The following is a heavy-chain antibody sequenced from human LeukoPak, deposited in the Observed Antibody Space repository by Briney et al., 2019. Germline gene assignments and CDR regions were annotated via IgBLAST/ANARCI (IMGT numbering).Heavy chain of an antibody. V-gene: IGHV3-30*04. D-gene: IGHD1-26*01. CDR2: ISYDGSNK. Sequence: SGGSLRLSCAASGFTFSSYAMHWVRQAPGKGLEWVAVISYDGSNKYYADSVKGRFTISRDNSKSTLYLQMNSLRAEDTAVYYCAREGGYSGSYRDCYFDYWGQGTLVTVSS. CDR1: GFTFSSYA. J-gene: IGHJ4*02. CDR3: AREGGYSGSYRDCYFDY.